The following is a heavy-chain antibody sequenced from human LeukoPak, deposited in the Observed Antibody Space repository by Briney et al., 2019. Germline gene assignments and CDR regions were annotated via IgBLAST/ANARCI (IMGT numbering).Heavy chain of an antibody. CDR1: GFTFFNAW. CDR2: IKSKIDTGAT. CDR3: AKDGSGSYFPPYYFDY. Sequence: GGSLRLSCAASGFTFFNAWMSWVRQPPGKGLEWVGRIKSKIDTGATDYAAPVKGRFTISRDNSKNTLYLQINSLRAEDTAVYYCAKDGSGSYFPPYYFDYWGQGTLVTVSS. D-gene: IGHD3-10*01. J-gene: IGHJ4*02. V-gene: IGHV3-15*01.